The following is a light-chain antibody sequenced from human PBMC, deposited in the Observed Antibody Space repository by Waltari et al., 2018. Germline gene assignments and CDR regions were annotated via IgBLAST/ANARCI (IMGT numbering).Light chain of an antibody. J-gene: IGLJ2*01. V-gene: IGLV3-21*02. Sequence: SFVLTQAPSVSVAPGQTARITCGGNNIXXXXXXXSQQHPGQAPVLVVYDNSERPSGIPERFSGSSSANTATLTISRVEAGDEADYYCQVWAGSDYDVAFGGGTKL. CDR1: NIXXXX. CDR2: DNS. CDR3: QVWAGSDYDVA.